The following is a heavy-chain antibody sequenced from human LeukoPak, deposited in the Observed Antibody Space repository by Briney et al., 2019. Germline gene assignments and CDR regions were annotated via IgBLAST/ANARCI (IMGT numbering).Heavy chain of an antibody. CDR3: ARPSNKYDYDSSGHYSSFDY. Sequence: GGSVRLSCAASGFTYSFYWMSWLRQAPGKGLEWVANIKQDGSDKYYVDSVKGRFTISRDNSKNTLYLQMNSLRAEDTAFYFCARPSNKYDYDSSGHYSSFDYWGQGTLVSVSS. CDR2: IKQDGSDK. J-gene: IGHJ4*02. V-gene: IGHV3-7*01. D-gene: IGHD3-22*01. CDR1: GFTYSFYW.